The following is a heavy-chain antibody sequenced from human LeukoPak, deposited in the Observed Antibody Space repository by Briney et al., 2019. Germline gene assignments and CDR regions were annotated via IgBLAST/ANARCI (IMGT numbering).Heavy chain of an antibody. D-gene: IGHD2-2*02. V-gene: IGHV1-18*01. J-gene: IGHJ4*02. CDR2: ISAYNGNT. CDR3: ARGGFEDIVVVPAAIDY. CDR1: GYTFTSYG. Sequence: GASVKVSCKASGYTFTSYGISWVRQAPGQGLEWMGWISAYNGNTNYAQKLQGRVTMTTDTSTSTAYMELRSLRSDDTAVYYCARGGFEDIVVVPAAIDYWGQGTLITVSS.